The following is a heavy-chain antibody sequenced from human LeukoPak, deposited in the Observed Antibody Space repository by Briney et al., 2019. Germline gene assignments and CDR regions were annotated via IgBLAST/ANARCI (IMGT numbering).Heavy chain of an antibody. J-gene: IGHJ3*02. Sequence: GGSLRLSCAASGFTIRSNYMTWVRQAPGKGLEWVSVIYGGGSTYYADSVKGRFTISRHSSKNTLYLQMNSLRAEDTAVYYCASTYCSSTSCYAGIAFDIWGQGTMVTVSS. V-gene: IGHV3-53*04. CDR2: IYGGGST. CDR1: GFTIRSNY. CDR3: ASTYCSSTSCYAGIAFDI. D-gene: IGHD2-2*01.